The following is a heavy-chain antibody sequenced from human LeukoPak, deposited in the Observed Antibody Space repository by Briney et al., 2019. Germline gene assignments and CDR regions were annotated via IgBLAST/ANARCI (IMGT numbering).Heavy chain of an antibody. CDR2: ISGSGGST. J-gene: IGHJ4*02. D-gene: IGHD3-22*01. V-gene: IGHV3-23*01. Sequence: GGSLRLSCAASGLTFSSYAMSWVRPAPGPGVDGVSAISGSGGSTYYADSVKGRFTISRDNSKNTLYLQMNSLKAEDTAVYYCAKDPTMIVVVIPDYWGQGTLVTVSS. CDR1: GLTFSSYA. CDR3: AKDPTMIVVVIPDY.